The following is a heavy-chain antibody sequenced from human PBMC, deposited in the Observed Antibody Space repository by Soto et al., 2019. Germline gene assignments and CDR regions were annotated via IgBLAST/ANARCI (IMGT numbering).Heavy chain of an antibody. CDR2: IDNNGST. Sequence: SETLSLTCTVSGASVSTGVYYWTWIRQHPGKGLEWIGYIDNNGSTYYNPSLTGRVDISVDTSKNEFSLNLQSLTAADTSFYYCAGAVSDFDVRRYRTSYFDQWGQGILVTVSS. J-gene: IGHJ4*02. V-gene: IGHV4-31*03. CDR3: AGAVSDFDVRRYRTSYFDQ. D-gene: IGHD3-10*02. CDR1: GASVSTGVYY.